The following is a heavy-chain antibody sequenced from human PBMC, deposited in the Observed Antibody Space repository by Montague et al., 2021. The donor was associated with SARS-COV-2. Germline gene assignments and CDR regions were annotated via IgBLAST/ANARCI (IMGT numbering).Heavy chain of an antibody. J-gene: IGHJ6*03. D-gene: IGHD3-10*01. CDR1: GGSFSTYS. CDR3: ARLGDGVVPSPILGVGPYYSYYYMDV. V-gene: IGHV4-34*01. Sequence: SETLSLTCAVHGGSFSTYSWNWIRQPPGKWLEWIGEIHHGGNTNYNPSLKSRVTISADTSKNPFSLKLTSVAAADTAVYYCARLGDGVVPSPILGVGPYYSYYYMDVWGKGTTVTVSS. CDR2: IHHGGNT.